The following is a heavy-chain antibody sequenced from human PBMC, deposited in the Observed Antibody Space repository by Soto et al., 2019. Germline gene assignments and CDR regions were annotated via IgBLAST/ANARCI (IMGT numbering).Heavy chain of an antibody. Sequence: PGGSLRLSCAASGFTFSSYWMHWVRQAPGKGLVWVSRINSDGSSTSYADAVKGRFTISRGNAKNTLYLQMNSLRAEDTAVYYCARSTVGYSGYDSNYYYYYGMDVWGQGTTVTVSS. CDR3: ARSTVGYSGYDSNYYYYYGMDV. CDR1: GFTFSSYW. D-gene: IGHD5-12*01. J-gene: IGHJ6*02. CDR2: INSDGSST. V-gene: IGHV3-74*01.